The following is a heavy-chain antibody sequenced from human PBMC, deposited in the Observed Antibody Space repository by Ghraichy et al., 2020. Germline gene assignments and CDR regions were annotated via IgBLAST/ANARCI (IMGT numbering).Heavy chain of an antibody. D-gene: IGHD6-13*01. CDR3: ARDPGSSWFDY. CDR1: GGSIVSYY. V-gene: IGHV4-59*01. Sequence: SETLSLTCTVSGGSIVSYYWSWIRQPPGKGLEWIGFIHYSGTTDYNPSLKSRVTISVDTSKNQFSLKLSSMTAADTAVYYCARDPGSSWFDYWGQGSLVTVSS. CDR2: IHYSGTT. J-gene: IGHJ4*02.